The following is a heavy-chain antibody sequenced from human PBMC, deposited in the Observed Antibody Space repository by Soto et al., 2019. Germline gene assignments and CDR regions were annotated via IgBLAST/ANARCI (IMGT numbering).Heavy chain of an antibody. CDR1: GFTFDDYA. D-gene: IGHD2-2*01. V-gene: IGHV3-9*01. J-gene: IGHJ4*02. CDR3: AKGPLRVVPATYYFDY. Sequence: GGSLRLSCAASGFTFDDYAMHWVRQAPGKGLEWVSGISWNSGSIGYADSVKGRFTISRDNAKNSLYLQMNSLRAEDTALYYCAKGPLRVVPATYYFDYWGQGTLVTVSS. CDR2: ISWNSGSI.